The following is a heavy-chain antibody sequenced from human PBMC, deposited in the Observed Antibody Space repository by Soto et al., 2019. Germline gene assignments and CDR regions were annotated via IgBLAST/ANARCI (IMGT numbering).Heavy chain of an antibody. D-gene: IGHD6-13*01. CDR1: GFTFSSYS. Sequence: GGSLRLSCAASGFTFSSYSMNWVRQAPGKGLEWVSSISSSSSYIYYADSVKGRFTISRDNAKNSPYLQMNSLRAEDTAVYYCEGIAAAGTLYWGQGTLVTVXS. V-gene: IGHV3-21*01. J-gene: IGHJ4*02. CDR3: EGIAAAGTLY. CDR2: ISSSSSYI.